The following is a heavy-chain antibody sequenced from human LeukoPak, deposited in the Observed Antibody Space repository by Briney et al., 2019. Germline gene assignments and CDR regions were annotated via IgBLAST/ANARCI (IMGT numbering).Heavy chain of an antibody. J-gene: IGHJ6*03. D-gene: IGHD3-3*01. CDR1: GYTFTSYG. CDR2: ISAYNGNT. Sequence: ASVKVSCKASGYTFTSYGISWVRQAPGQGLEWMGWISAYNGNTNYAQKLQGRVTMTTDTSTSTAYMELRSLGSDDTAVYYCARADYDFWSGYLFAHRYYYYMDVWGKGTTVTVSS. V-gene: IGHV1-18*01. CDR3: ARADYDFWSGYLFAHRYYYYMDV.